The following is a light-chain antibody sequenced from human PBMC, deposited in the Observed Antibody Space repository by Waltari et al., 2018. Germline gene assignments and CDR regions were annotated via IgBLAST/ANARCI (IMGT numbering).Light chain of an antibody. CDR1: SSDVGAYDY. V-gene: IGLV2-11*01. J-gene: IGLJ2*01. CDR3: CSYAGRYTHVV. CDR2: DVT. Sequence: SALTQPRSVSGSPGQSVTIPCTGTSSDVGAYDYVSWYQHHPGKAPKLMICDVTKRPSGVPDRFSGSKSGNTASLTISGLQAEDEAYYYCCSYAGRYTHVVFGGGTKLTVL.